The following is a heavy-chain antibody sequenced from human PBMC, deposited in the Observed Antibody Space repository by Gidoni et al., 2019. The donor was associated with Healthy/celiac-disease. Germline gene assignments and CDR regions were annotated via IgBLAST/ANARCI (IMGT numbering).Heavy chain of an antibody. V-gene: IGHV3-53*01. CDR2: IYSGGST. J-gene: IGHJ6*02. D-gene: IGHD3-10*01. CDR3: AREDITMVRGVPQYYYYGMDV. CDR1: GFTVSSNY. Sequence: EVQLVESGGGLIQPGGSLRLSCAASGFTVSSNYMSWVRQAPGKGLEWVSVIYSGGSTYYADSVKGRFTISRDNSKNTLYLQMNSLRAEDTAVYYCAREDITMVRGVPQYYYYGMDVWGQGTTVTVSS.